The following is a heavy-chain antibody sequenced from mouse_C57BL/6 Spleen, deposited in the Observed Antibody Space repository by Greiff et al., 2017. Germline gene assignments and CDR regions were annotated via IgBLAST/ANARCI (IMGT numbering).Heavy chain of an antibody. J-gene: IGHJ3*01. V-gene: IGHV6-3*01. CDR2: IRLKSDNYAT. CDR3: TALYYSFAY. D-gene: IGHD2-1*01. Sequence: EVKLMESGGGLVQPGGSMKLSCVASGFTFSNYWMNWVRQSPEKGLEWVAQIRLKSDNYATHYAESVKGRFTISRDDSKSSVYLQMNNLRAEDTGIYYCTALYYSFAYWGQGTLVTVSA. CDR1: GFTFSNYW.